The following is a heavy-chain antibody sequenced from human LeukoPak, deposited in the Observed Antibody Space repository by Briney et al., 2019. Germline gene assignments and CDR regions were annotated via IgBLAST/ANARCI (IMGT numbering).Heavy chain of an antibody. CDR1: GYNFDRYG. Sequence: GASVKVSCKGSGYNFDRYGVNWVRQAPGQGLEWVGWISTYNGNTFYAQKFEGRVSMTTDTSTNTVYMDLRSLRSDDTAVYYCARDLEHCRNIICSNSAYWGQGTQVTVSS. D-gene: IGHD2-2*01. CDR3: ARDLEHCRNIICSNSAY. CDR2: ISTYNGNT. V-gene: IGHV1-18*04. J-gene: IGHJ4*02.